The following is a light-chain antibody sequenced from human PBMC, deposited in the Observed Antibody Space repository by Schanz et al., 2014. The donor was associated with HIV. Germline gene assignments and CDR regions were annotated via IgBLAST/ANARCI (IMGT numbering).Light chain of an antibody. CDR1: QGINNF. J-gene: IGKJ5*01. CDR2: AAS. V-gene: IGKV1-9*01. CDR3: QQAHSFPVT. Sequence: DIQLTQSPSFLSASVGDRVNVTCRASQGINNFLAWYQQKPGKAPKLLIYAASSLHGGVPSRFSGRGSGTDFTLTISGLQPEDFATYFCQQAHSFPVTFGQGTRLDSK.